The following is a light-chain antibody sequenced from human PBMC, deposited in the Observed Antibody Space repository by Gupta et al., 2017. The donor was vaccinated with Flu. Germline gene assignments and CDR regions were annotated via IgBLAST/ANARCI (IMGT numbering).Light chain of an antibody. CDR2: KVS. CDR1: QSINNW. CDR3: QEYSGYLA. V-gene: IGKV1-5*03. Sequence: VEDRVTITCRTNQSINNWLSCYQQKPGKAPKLMNYKVSTLESGVPSRFSSRAFGTEVPLTISRLQPDYVATYYRQEYSGYLAFGQGTKVEIK. J-gene: IGKJ1*01.